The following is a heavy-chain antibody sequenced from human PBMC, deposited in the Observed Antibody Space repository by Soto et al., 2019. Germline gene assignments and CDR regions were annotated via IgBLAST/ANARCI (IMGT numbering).Heavy chain of an antibody. D-gene: IGHD3-10*01. J-gene: IGHJ4*02. CDR1: GGTFNTYA. Sequence: QVQLVQSGSEMKKPGSSVKVSCQSSGGTFNTYAMNWVRQAPGQGPEWMGDISTMFGAANYAPKFEGRVTITADESTGTSYMQLRSLTSEDKALYFCAREVQVHTPAFVYWGQGTLVTGSS. CDR2: ISTMFGAA. V-gene: IGHV1-69*19. CDR3: AREVQVHTPAFVY.